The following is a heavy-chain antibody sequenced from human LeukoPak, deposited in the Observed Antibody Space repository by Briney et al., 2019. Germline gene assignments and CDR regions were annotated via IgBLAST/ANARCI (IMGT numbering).Heavy chain of an antibody. D-gene: IGHD5-12*01. V-gene: IGHV1-2*02. CDR1: FSGNY. J-gene: IGHJ4*02. CDR3: ATSQIRLGFFDN. CDR2: IDRNSGYT. Sequence: GXSVKVSCKASFSGNYFQWVRQAPGQGFEWIGCIDRNSGYTDYAQKFQGRGTMTRDTSSTTGYMELYGLRPDDTAIYHCATSQIRLGFFDNWGQGTLVFVSP.